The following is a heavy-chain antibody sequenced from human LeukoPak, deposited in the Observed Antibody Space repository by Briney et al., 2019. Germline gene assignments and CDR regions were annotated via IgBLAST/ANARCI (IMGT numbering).Heavy chain of an antibody. V-gene: IGHV3-23*01. CDR3: ARSTVTYDY. Sequence: GGSLRLSCAASGFIFSSSSMNWVRQAPGKGLEWVSAISGSGATTYYADSVKGRFTISRDNSKNTLSLQMNSLRAEDTAVYYCARSTVTYDYWGQGTLVTVSS. D-gene: IGHD4-11*01. CDR2: ISGSGATT. CDR1: GFIFSSSS. J-gene: IGHJ4*02.